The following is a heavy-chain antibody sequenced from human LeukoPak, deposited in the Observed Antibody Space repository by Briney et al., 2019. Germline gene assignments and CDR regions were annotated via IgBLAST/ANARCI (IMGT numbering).Heavy chain of an antibody. CDR3: ARGGSRHPSPEDY. V-gene: IGHV3-7*03. CDR1: GFTFSSFW. CDR2: IKQDGSEK. D-gene: IGHD1-1*01. Sequence: PGGSLRLSRAASGFTFSSFWMSWVRQAPGKGLAWVANIKQDGSEKYFVDSVKGRFTISRDNAKNSLYLQMSSLRAEDTAVYYCARGGSRHPSPEDYWGRGTLVTVSS. J-gene: IGHJ4*02.